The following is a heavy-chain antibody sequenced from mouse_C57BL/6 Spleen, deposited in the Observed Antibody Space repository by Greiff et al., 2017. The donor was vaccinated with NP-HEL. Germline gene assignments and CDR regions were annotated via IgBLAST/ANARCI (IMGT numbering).Heavy chain of an antibody. CDR2: ISYDGSN. CDR1: GYSITSGYY. V-gene: IGHV3-6*01. J-gene: IGHJ2*01. D-gene: IGHD3-2*02. CDR3: ASGETAQADY. Sequence: EVQLQQSGPGLVKPSQSLSLTCSVTGYSITSGYYWNWIRQFPGNKLEWMGYISYDGSNNYNPSLKNRISITRDTSKNQFFLKLNSVTTEDTATYYCASGETAQADYWGQGTTLTVSS.